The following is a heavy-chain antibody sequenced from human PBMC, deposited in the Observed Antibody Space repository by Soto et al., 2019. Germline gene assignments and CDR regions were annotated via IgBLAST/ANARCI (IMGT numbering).Heavy chain of an antibody. J-gene: IGHJ4*01. CDR1: GFTFSDNY. CDR3: ARDLGYYESDGYFDY. Sequence: GGSLRLSCAASGFTFSDNYMSWIRQAPGKGLEWVSYISSSGSIIYYADSVKGRFTISRDNAENSLYLQMNSLRAEDTAVYYHARDLGYYESDGYFDYWGQGALVTVSS. D-gene: IGHD3-22*01. V-gene: IGHV3-11*01. CDR2: ISSSGSII.